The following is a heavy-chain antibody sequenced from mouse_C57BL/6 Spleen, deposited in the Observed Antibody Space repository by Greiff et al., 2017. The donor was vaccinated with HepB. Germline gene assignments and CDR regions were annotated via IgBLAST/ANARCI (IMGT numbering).Heavy chain of an antibody. CDR1: GFTFSSYA. CDR3: ARERAVVAFYWYFDD. CDR2: ISDGGSYT. Sequence: EVKLVESGGGLVKPGGSLKLSCAASGFTFSSYAMSWVRQTPEKRLEWVATISDGGSYTYYPDNVKGRFTISRDNAKNNLYLQMSRVKSEDTAMYYCARERAVVAFYWYFDDWGTGTTVTVSS. V-gene: IGHV5-4*01. D-gene: IGHD1-1*01. J-gene: IGHJ1*03.